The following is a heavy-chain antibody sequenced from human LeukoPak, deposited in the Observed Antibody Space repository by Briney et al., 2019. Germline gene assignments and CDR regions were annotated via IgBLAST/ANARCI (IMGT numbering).Heavy chain of an antibody. CDR1: GYTFTGYE. Sequence: GASVKVSCKASGYTFTGYEINWVRQATGQGLEWMGWMNPNSGATVYAQKFQGRVTITRSTSISTVYMELSSLRSEDTAVYYCAREAIFGVIYDWGQGTLITVSS. J-gene: IGHJ4*02. V-gene: IGHV1-8*03. CDR3: AREAIFGVIYD. CDR2: MNPNSGAT. D-gene: IGHD3-3*01.